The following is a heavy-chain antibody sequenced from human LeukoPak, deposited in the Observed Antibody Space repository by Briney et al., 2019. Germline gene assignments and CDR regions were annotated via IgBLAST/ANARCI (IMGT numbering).Heavy chain of an antibody. CDR1: GDSVSSNSAA. CDR3: ARDIGGYSSQLDY. Sequence: KPSQTLSLTCAISGDSVSSNSAAWGWIRQSPSRGLEWLGRTYYRSGWYNDYAVSVESRLTINPDTSKNHFSLKLRSVTAADTAVYYCARDIGGYSSQLDYWGQGNLVTVSS. J-gene: IGHJ4*02. D-gene: IGHD6-13*01. CDR2: TYYRSGWYN. V-gene: IGHV6-1*01.